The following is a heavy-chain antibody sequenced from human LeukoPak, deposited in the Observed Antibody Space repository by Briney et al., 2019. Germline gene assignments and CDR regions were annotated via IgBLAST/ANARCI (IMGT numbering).Heavy chain of an antibody. D-gene: IGHD3-10*01. CDR1: GYTFTMYY. V-gene: IGHV1-46*01. CDR2: INPNDGAT. CDR3: AREQRGGTGGSIGGLFASYHTYYYMDV. Sequence: ASVKVSCKASGYTFTMYYIHWVRQAPGQGLEWMGMINPNDGATTYTQRFQGRVTMTRDMSTTTVYMDLRSLRSEDTAVYFCAREQRGGTGGSIGGLFASYHTYYYMDVWGRGTTVTVSS. J-gene: IGHJ6*03.